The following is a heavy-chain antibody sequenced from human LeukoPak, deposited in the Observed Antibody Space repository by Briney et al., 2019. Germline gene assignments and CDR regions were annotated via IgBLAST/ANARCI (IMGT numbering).Heavy chain of an antibody. CDR2: IRNKVYGGTP. V-gene: IGHV3-49*04. D-gene: IGHD2-8*02. J-gene: IGHJ4*02. CDR3: SDALTGY. Sequence: GGSLRLSCTTSGFNFADYAMSWVRQAPGKGLEWVGFIRNKVYGGTPEYAASVKGRFTISRDDSKSIAYLQMNSLKTEDTAAYYCSDALTGYWGQGTLVTVSS. CDR1: GFNFADYA.